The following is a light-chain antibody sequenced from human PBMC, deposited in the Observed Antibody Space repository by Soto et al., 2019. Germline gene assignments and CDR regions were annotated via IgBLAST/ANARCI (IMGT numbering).Light chain of an antibody. J-gene: IGKJ1*01. CDR3: QHYNNWPPWT. Sequence: DIVMTQSPGSLSVSPGERVTLSCRASQSVGIDLAWYQQKPGQAPRLLSYGASTRATGIPARFIGSGSGTEFTLTISSLQSEDFAVYYCQHYNNWPPWTFGQGTKVDIK. CDR2: GAS. CDR1: QSVGID. V-gene: IGKV3-15*01.